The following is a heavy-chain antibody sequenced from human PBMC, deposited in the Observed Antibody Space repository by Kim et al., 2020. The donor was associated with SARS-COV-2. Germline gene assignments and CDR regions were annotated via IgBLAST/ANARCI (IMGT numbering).Heavy chain of an antibody. D-gene: IGHD6-13*01. CDR1: GFTFSSYS. J-gene: IGHJ5*02. CDR3: ARGQVAAAGRDSWFDP. V-gene: IGHV3-21*04. Sequence: GGSLRLSCAASGFTFSSYSMNWVRQAPGKGLEWVSSISSSSSYIYYADSVKGRFTISRDNAKNSLYLQMNSLRAEDTAVYYCARGQVAAAGRDSWFDPWGQGTLVTVSS. CDR2: ISSSSSYI.